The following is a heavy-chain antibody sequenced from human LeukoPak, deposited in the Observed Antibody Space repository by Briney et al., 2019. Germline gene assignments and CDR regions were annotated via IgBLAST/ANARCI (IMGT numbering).Heavy chain of an antibody. Sequence: GGSLRLSCAASGFTFSNYWMSWVRQAPGKGLEWVANINQDGSQKYYVDSVKGRFTISRDSAKNSLYLQMNSLRAEDTAVYYCASTDSGSRPFDYWGQGTLVTVSS. D-gene: IGHD1-26*01. J-gene: IGHJ4*02. CDR3: ASTDSGSRPFDY. V-gene: IGHV3-7*01. CDR1: GFTFSNYW. CDR2: INQDGSQK.